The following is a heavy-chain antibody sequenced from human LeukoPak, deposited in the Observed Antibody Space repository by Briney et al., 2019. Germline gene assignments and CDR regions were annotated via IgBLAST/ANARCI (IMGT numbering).Heavy chain of an antibody. CDR2: IYNSGST. CDR1: GGSISSGDYY. J-gene: IGHJ4*02. Sequence: SETLSLTCTVSGGSISSGDYYWSWIRQSPGKGLEWIGYIYNSGSTNYNPSLKSRVTISVDTSKNQFSLKLSSVTAADTAVYYCARRSYSSGYYYFDYWGQGTLVTVSS. V-gene: IGHV4-61*08. CDR3: ARRSYSSGYYYFDY. D-gene: IGHD3-22*01.